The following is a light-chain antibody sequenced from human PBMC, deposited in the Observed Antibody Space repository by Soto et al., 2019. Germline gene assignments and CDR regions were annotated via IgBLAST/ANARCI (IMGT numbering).Light chain of an antibody. CDR1: SSDVGSYNL. Sequence: QSVLTQPASVSGSPGQSITISCTGTSSDVGSYNLVSWYQQHPGKAPKLIIYEGTKRPSGVSNRFSGSKSDNTASLTISGLXADDEADYYCCSYAGSSIPYVFGTGTKVTVL. V-gene: IGLV2-23*01. CDR3: CSYAGSSIPYV. CDR2: EGT. J-gene: IGLJ1*01.